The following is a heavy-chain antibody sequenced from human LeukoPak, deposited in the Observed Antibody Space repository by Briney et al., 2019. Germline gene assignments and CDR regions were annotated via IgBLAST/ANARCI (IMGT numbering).Heavy chain of an antibody. V-gene: IGHV3-64*01. CDR3: ARGYCSSTSCPYCFDY. J-gene: IGHJ4*02. D-gene: IGHD2-2*01. CDR1: GFTFSSYA. Sequence: PGGSLRLSCAASGFTFSSYAMHWVRQAPGKGLEYVSAISSNGGSTYYANSVKGRFTISRDNSKNTLYLQMGSLRAEDMAVYYCARGYCSSTSCPYCFDYWGQGTLVTVSS. CDR2: ISSNGGST.